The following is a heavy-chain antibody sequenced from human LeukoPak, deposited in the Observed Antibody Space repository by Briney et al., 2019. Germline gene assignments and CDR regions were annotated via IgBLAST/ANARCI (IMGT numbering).Heavy chain of an antibody. J-gene: IGHJ4*02. CDR3: AGEPRGALEY. Sequence: GGSLRLSCAASGNYWMHWVRQAPGKGLVWVSHINSDGSWTSYADSVKGRFTISKDNAKNTVYLQMNSLRSEETAVYYCAGEPRGALEYWGQGTLVTVSS. D-gene: IGHD1-14*01. V-gene: IGHV3-74*01. CDR2: INSDGSWT. CDR1: GNYW.